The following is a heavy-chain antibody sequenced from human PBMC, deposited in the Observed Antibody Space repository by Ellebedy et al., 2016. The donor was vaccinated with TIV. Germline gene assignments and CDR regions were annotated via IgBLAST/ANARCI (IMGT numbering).Heavy chain of an antibody. CDR2: ISSSGTT. CDR3: ARRPYQLLTWFDP. J-gene: IGHJ5*02. CDR1: GDSISSGSYY. D-gene: IGHD2-2*01. Sequence: SETLSPTXTVSGDSISSGSYYWGWIRQSPGKGLEWIATISSSGTTYSKPSLKSRVTISMDKSKNQFSLKLSSVTAADTAVYYCARRPYQLLTWFDPWGQGTLVTVSS. V-gene: IGHV4-39*01.